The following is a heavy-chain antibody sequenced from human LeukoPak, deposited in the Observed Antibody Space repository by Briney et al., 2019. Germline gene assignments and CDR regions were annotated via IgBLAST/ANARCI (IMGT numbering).Heavy chain of an antibody. J-gene: IGHJ4*02. CDR2: ISSSGSTI. CDR3: ARGPFYDSSGYYRRGYYFDY. CDR1: GFTFSNAW. D-gene: IGHD3-22*01. V-gene: IGHV3-11*04. Sequence: GGSLRLSCAASGFTFSNAWMSWVRQAPGKGLEWVSYISSSGSTIYYADSVKGRFTISRDNAKNSLYLQMNSLRAEDTDVYYCARGPFYDSSGYYRRGYYFDYWGQGTLVTVSS.